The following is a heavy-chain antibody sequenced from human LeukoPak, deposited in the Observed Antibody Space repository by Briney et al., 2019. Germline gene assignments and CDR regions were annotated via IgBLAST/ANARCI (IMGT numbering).Heavy chain of an antibody. CDR1: GYTFTSYG. D-gene: IGHD3-22*01. CDR2: ISAYNGNT. CDR3: ARDLHSSGYSLQPRPFYYYYMDV. V-gene: IGHV1-18*01. J-gene: IGHJ6*03. Sequence: ASVKVSCKASGYTFTSYGISWVRQAPGQGLEWMGWISAYNGNTNYAQKFRGRVTMTRDTSISTAYMELSRLRSDDTAVYYCARDLHSSGYSLQPRPFYYYYMDVWGKGTTVTVSS.